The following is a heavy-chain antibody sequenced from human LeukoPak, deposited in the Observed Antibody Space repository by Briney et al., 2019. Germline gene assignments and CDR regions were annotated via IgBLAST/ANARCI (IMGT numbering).Heavy chain of an antibody. D-gene: IGHD3-10*01. Sequence: SETLSLTCTVSGGSISSYYWSWIRQPPGKGLEWIGYIYCSGSTNYNPSLKSRVTISVDTSKNQFSLKLSSVTAADTAVYYCARGLYYGSGSYYYFDYWGQGTLVTVSS. J-gene: IGHJ4*02. CDR1: GGSISSYY. CDR2: IYCSGST. CDR3: ARGLYYGSGSYYYFDY. V-gene: IGHV4-59*01.